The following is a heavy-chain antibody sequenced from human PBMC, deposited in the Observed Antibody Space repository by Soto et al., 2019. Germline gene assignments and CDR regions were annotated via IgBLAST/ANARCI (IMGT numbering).Heavy chain of an antibody. CDR1: GGTFSSYA. CDR2: IIPIFGTA. V-gene: IGHV1-69*13. CDR3: ARRETIFGVVIRQDYYYGMDV. Sequence: SVKVSCRASGGTFSSYAISWVRQAPGQGLEWMGGIIPIFGTANYAQKFQGRVTITADESTSTAYMELSSLRSEDTAVYYCARRETIFGVVIRQDYYYGMDVWGQGTTVTVSS. D-gene: IGHD3-3*01. J-gene: IGHJ6*02.